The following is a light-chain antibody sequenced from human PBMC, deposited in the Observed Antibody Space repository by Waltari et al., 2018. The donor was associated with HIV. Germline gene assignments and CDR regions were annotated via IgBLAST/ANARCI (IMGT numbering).Light chain of an antibody. CDR1: NIGGKS. J-gene: IGLJ1*01. Sequence: SYVLTQPPSVSVAPGQTARITCGGSNIGGKSVHWYQQKPGQAPVLVVYDDGDRPSGIPERFSGSNSGNTAALAISRVEAGDEADYYCQVWDSSSDHPEDVFGPGTKVTVL. V-gene: IGLV3-21*02. CDR3: QVWDSSSDHPEDV. CDR2: DDG.